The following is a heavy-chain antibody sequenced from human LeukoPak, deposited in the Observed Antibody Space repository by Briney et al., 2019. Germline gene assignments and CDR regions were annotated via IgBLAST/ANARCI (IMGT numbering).Heavy chain of an antibody. CDR3: TKASSSWAYFFDY. CDR2: ISWNSGST. Sequence: GRSLRLSCAASGFTFDDYAMHWVRQGPGKGPEWVSGISWNSGSTGYADSVKGRFTISRDNAKNSLYLQMNSLRAEDTALYYCTKASSSWAYFFDYWGQGILVTVSS. CDR1: GFTFDDYA. V-gene: IGHV3-9*01. D-gene: IGHD6-13*01. J-gene: IGHJ4*02.